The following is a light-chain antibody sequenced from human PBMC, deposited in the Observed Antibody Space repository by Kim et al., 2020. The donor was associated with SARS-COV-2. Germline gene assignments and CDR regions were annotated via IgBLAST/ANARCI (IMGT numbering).Light chain of an antibody. CDR3: QQYDTLPIT. J-gene: IGKJ5*01. V-gene: IGKV1-33*01. CDR2: DAS. Sequence: SAAIGDRVTITCQASQDITNYLNWYQHKPGKAPKLLITDASNLQSGVPSRFRGSGSGAHYTFTISRLQPEDVATYYCQQYDTLPITFGQGTRLDIK. CDR1: QDITNY.